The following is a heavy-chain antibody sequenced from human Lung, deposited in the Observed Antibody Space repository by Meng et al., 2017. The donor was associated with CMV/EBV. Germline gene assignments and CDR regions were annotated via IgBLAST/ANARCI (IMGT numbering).Heavy chain of an antibody. Sequence: SVXVSXXASGDTFSRYAVSWVRQAPGQGLEWVGGIITIFGTPFYAQKFQGRVTITTDESTTTVYMELSSLRFEDTAVYYCARGGGSGTPTWKYYGMDVWGQWPTVTVSS. D-gene: IGHD1-1*01. J-gene: IGHJ6*02. V-gene: IGHV1-69*05. CDR1: GDTFSRYA. CDR3: ARGGGSGTPTWKYYGMDV. CDR2: IITIFGTP.